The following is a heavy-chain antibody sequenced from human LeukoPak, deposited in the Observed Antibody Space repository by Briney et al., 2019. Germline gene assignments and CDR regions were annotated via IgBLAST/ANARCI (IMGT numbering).Heavy chain of an antibody. D-gene: IGHD2/OR15-2a*01. CDR1: GYTVSSNY. CDR3: ATYPGSKNY. Sequence: GGSLILSCAASGYTVSSNYMSWVRQAPGKGLEWVSLIYSGGNTYYADSVKGRFTISRDNSNNTLYLQMNSLKAEDTAVYYCATYPGSKNYWGQGTPVTVSS. CDR2: IYSGGNT. J-gene: IGHJ4*02. V-gene: IGHV3-53*01.